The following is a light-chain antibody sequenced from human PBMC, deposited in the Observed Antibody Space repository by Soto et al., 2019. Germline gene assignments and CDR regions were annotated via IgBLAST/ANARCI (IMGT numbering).Light chain of an antibody. J-gene: IGKJ1*01. V-gene: IGKV3D-15*01. CDR2: GAS. CDR1: QSVGDY. Sequence: EVVMTQSPATLSVSLGDRATLSCRASQSVGDYLAWYQQKPGQAPRLVIYGASNRATGIPDRFSASGSGTDFTLTISSLQPDDFATYYCQQYYTYWHMFGQGTKVDIK. CDR3: QQYYTYWHM.